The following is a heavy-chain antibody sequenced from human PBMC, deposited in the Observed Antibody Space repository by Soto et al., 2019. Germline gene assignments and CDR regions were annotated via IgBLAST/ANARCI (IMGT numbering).Heavy chain of an antibody. V-gene: IGHV3-23*01. J-gene: IGHJ6*02. D-gene: IGHD1-26*01. CDR1: GFTFSSYA. Sequence: EVQLLESGGDLVQPGGSLRLSCAASGFTFSSYAMNWVRQAPGKGLEWVSAISGSGGNTFYADSVKGRFTISRDNSKNTLFMQMPRLITEDTAICDGAMLNSGSYSSHGMDDWGQGTTVTVSS. CDR3: AMLNSGSYSSHGMDD. CDR2: ISGSGGNT.